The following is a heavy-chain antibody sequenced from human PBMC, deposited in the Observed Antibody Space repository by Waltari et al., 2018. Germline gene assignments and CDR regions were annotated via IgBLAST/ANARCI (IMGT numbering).Heavy chain of an antibody. CDR2: MKVDGSII. V-gene: IGHV3-74*01. CDR3: ERAGSYRFDY. Sequence: EVQLVESGGGLVAPGGSLRLSCVGSGSPFSGYWLPWVRQAPGKGLEWVSRMKVDGSIINYADSVKGRFTISRDNAKNTLYLQMNNVRAEDTAVYYCERAGSYRFDYWGQGTLVTVSS. CDR1: GSPFSGYW. J-gene: IGHJ4*02. D-gene: IGHD3-10*01.